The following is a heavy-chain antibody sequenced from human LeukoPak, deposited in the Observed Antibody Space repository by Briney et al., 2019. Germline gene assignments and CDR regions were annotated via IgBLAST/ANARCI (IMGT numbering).Heavy chain of an antibody. CDR1: GFTFSSYG. J-gene: IGHJ4*02. CDR3: ARGYSSSWLGYFDY. D-gene: IGHD6-13*01. Sequence: GGSLRLSRAASGFTFSSYGIHWVRQAPGKGLEWAAVVSSDGSIKYYADSGKGRFTISRDTSKNTVYLQMNSLGTEDTAFYYCARGYSSSWLGYFDYWGQGTLVTVSS. V-gene: IGHV3-30*03. CDR2: VSSDGSIK.